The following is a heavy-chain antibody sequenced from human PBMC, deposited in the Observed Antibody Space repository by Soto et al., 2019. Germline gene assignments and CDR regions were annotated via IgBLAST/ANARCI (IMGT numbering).Heavy chain of an antibody. CDR1: GYTFTSYD. D-gene: IGHD6-13*01. CDR3: ARAAAAIYYYYGMDV. V-gene: IGHV1-8*01. Sequence: ASVKVSCKASGYTFTSYDINWVRQATGQGLEWMGWMNPNSGNTGYAQKFQGRVTTTRNTSISTAYMELSSLRSEDTAVYYCARAAAAIYYYYGMDVWGQGTTVTVSS. CDR2: MNPNSGNT. J-gene: IGHJ6*02.